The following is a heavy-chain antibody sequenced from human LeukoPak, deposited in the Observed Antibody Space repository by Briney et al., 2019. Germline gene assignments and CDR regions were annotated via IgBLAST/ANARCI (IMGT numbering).Heavy chain of an antibody. CDR1: GGSISSSSYY. V-gene: IGHV4-39*01. Sequence: SETLSLTCTVSGGSISSSSYYWGWIRQPPGKGLEWIGSIYYSGSTYYDPSLKSRVTISVDTSKNQFSLKLSSVTAADTAVYYCAGLGSLEWPFDYWGQGTLVTVSS. CDR2: IYYSGST. J-gene: IGHJ4*02. D-gene: IGHD3-3*01. CDR3: AGLGSLEWPFDY.